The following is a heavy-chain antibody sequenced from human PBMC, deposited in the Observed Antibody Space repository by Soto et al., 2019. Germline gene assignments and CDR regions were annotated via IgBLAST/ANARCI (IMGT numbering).Heavy chain of an antibody. CDR3: ARPPNGVAMATYEIDDAFDI. V-gene: IGHV4-39*02. J-gene: IGHJ3*02. Sequence: QLQLQESGPGLVKPSENLSLTCTVSGGSISSSSYYWGWIRQPPGKGLEWIGSIYYSGSTYYNPSLKSRVTISVATSTNHFSLKLSSVTAADTAVYYCARPPNGVAMATYEIDDAFDIWGQGTMVTVSS. CDR1: GGSISSSSYY. CDR2: IYYSGST. D-gene: IGHD5-12*01.